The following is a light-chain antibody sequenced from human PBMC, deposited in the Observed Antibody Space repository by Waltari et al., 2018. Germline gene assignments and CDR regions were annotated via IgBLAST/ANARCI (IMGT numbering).Light chain of an antibody. Sequence: SYELSQPLSVSVALGQTANLTCGGKNIGIKNVHWYQKKPGQVPVPVIYRDRSRPSGIPERFSGSNSGNTATLTISRAQAGDEADYYCQVWDSSTAWVFGGGTKLAVL. CDR2: RDR. CDR3: QVWDSSTAWV. CDR1: NIGIKN. V-gene: IGLV3-9*01. J-gene: IGLJ3*02.